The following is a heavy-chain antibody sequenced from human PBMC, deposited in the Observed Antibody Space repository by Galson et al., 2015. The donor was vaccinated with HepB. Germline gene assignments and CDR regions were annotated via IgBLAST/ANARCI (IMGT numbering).Heavy chain of an antibody. CDR3: AKALVSRYSYGYAEDYYYYYGMDV. D-gene: IGHD5-18*01. J-gene: IGHJ6*02. V-gene: IGHV3-9*01. CDR2: ISWNSGSI. Sequence: SLRLSCAASGFTFDDYAMHWVRQAPGKGLEWVSGISWNSGSIGYADSVKGRFTISRDNAKNSLYLQMNSLRAEDTALYYCAKALVSRYSYGYAEDYYYYYGMDVWGQGTTVTVSS. CDR1: GFTFDDYA.